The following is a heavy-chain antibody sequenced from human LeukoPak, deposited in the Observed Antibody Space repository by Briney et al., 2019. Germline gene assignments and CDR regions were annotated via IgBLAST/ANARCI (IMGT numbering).Heavy chain of an antibody. CDR2: INSDGSTR. J-gene: IGHJ4*02. CDR1: GFTFTTSW. Sequence: GGSLRLSCAASGFTFTTSWIHWVRQAPGKGLVWVSRINSDGSTRNYADSVKGRFTISRDNAKNALYLQMDSLRAEDAAVYYCVRPQDGYNGFDCWGQGTLVTVSS. V-gene: IGHV3-74*01. CDR3: VRPQDGYNGFDC. D-gene: IGHD5-24*01.